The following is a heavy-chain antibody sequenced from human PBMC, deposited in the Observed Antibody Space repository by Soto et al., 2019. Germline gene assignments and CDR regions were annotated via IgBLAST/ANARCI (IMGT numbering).Heavy chain of an antibody. CDR3: AKNGQPPYYYYGMDV. V-gene: IGHV1-18*01. CDR1: GYTFSRYG. CDR2: ISGYNGDT. J-gene: IGHJ6*02. D-gene: IGHD2-8*01. Sequence: QGQLVQSGPEVKKSGASVKVSCKASGYTFSRYGISWVRQAPGQGLEWMGWISGYNGDTKYAQKVQGRVTMTIDTSTYTAYMELRSLPSDETAIYYCAKNGQPPYYYYGMDVWGQGTTVTVSS.